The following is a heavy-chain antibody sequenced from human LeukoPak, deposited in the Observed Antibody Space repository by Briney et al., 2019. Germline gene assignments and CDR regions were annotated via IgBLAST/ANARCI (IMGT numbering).Heavy chain of an antibody. CDR2: IHYTGTT. CDR3: AGTRGSFYFYYYMDV. CDR1: GGSIRSSSYN. V-gene: IGHV4-39*07. J-gene: IGHJ6*03. D-gene: IGHD1-26*01. Sequence: SETLSLTCIVSGGSIRSSSYNWGWIRQPPGKGLEGIGSIHYTGTTYYNPSLKSRVTISIDTSKNQFSLKLTSVTAADTAVYYCAGTRGSFYFYYYMDVWGKGTTVIVSS.